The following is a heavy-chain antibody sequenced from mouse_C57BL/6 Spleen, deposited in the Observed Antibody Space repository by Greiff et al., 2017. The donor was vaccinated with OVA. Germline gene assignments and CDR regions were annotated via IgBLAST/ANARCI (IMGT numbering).Heavy chain of an antibody. CDR1: GYSFTDYY. CDR2: IYPGSGNP. CDR3: ARGGERGAMDD. J-gene: IGHJ4*01. V-gene: IGHV1-76*01. Sequence: VQLQQSGAELVRPGASVNLSCRASGYSFTDYYVNWVKQRPGQGLEWIARIYPGSGNPYYSENFKGKATLTAETSSSTAYMHLSSLTSEDSTVYCCARGGERGAMDDWGKGTSVTVSS.